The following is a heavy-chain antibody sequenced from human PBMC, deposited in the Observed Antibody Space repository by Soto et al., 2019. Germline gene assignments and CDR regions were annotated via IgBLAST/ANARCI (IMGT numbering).Heavy chain of an antibody. V-gene: IGHV3-48*03. CDR3: VRDGYYGLDV. CDR1: GFTFSSYE. Sequence: EVQLVESGGGLVQPGGSLRLSCAASGFTFSSYEMNWVRQAPGKGLEWVSYIVGSGSSIYYADSVRGRITISRDNAKNSLYLQMKSLRAEDTAVYYCVRDGYYGLDVWGQGTTVAVSS. J-gene: IGHJ6*02. CDR2: IVGSGSSI.